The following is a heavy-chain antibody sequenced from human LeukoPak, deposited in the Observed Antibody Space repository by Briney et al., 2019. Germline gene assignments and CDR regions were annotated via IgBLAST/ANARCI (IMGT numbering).Heavy chain of an antibody. D-gene: IGHD2-2*01. CDR3: ARAGGCRTTSCDLDH. Sequence: SETLSLTCTVSGSSISSYYRGWIRQPPGKGLEWIGYIYYSGSTNYNPSLKSRVTISVDKTKSQFSLKLSSVTAADTAVYYCARAGGCRTTSCDLDHWGQGTLVTVSS. CDR2: IYYSGST. CDR1: GSSISSYY. J-gene: IGHJ4*02. V-gene: IGHV4-59*12.